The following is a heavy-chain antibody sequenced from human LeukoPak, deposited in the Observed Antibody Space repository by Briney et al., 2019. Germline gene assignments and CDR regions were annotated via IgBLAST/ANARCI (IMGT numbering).Heavy chain of an antibody. Sequence: SETLSLTCTVSGGSITNYYWSWIRQPPGKGLEWIAYFFYSGNTNYNPSLKSRVTISVDTSKNQFSLRLSSVTAADTAVYYCARGRYHSDYWGQGTLVTVSS. J-gene: IGHJ4*02. CDR1: GGSITNYY. CDR3: ARGRYHSDY. D-gene: IGHD3-9*01. CDR2: FFYSGNT. V-gene: IGHV4-59*01.